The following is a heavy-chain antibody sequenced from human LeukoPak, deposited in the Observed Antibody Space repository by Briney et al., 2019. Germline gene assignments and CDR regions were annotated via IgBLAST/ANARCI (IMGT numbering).Heavy chain of an antibody. D-gene: IGHD3-3*01. V-gene: IGHV1-8*03. CDR1: GYTFTSYD. CDR2: MNPNSGNT. CDR3: ARAGDFWSGYSHRPPDY. J-gene: IGHJ4*02. Sequence: GASVKVSCKASGYTFTSYDINWVRQATGQGLEWMGWMNPNSGNTGYAQKFQGRVTITRNTSISTAYMELSSLRSEDTAVYYCARAGDFWSGYSHRPPDYWGQGTLVTVSS.